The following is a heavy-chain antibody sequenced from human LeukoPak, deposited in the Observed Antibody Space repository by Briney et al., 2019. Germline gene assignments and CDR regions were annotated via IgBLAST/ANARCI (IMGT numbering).Heavy chain of an antibody. CDR3: ATSRGPLTEY. CDR2: INSGGSGT. CDR1: GFAFSSNW. Sequence: GGSLRLSCAASGFAFSSNWMHWVRQTPGKGLVWVSRINSGGSGTSYAASVEGRFTISRDNVKNTLYLQMDSLRAEDTAVYYCATSRGPLTEYWGQGTLVTVSS. D-gene: IGHD3-10*01. J-gene: IGHJ4*02. V-gene: IGHV3-74*01.